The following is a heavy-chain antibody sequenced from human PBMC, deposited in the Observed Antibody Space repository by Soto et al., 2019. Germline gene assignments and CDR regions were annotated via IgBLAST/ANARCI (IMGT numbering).Heavy chain of an antibody. CDR1: GFTFSAYW. Sequence: EVQLVESGGGLVQPGGSLRLSCEASGFTFSAYWMGWVRQAPGTGLQWVATIKTDGSEKYYVDSVTDRFTISRDNDKNSLYLQLNTLRAEDTGVYYCARPVRGSPEDVWGQGTTVTVSS. J-gene: IGHJ6*02. CDR2: IKTDGSEK. D-gene: IGHD3-16*01. CDR3: ARPVRGSPEDV. V-gene: IGHV3-7*05.